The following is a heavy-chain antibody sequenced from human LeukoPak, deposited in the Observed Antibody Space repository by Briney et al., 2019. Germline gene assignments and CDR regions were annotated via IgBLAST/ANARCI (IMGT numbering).Heavy chain of an antibody. Sequence: PSETLSLTCAVYGGSFSGYYWSWIRQPPGKGLEWIGEINHSGSTNYNPSLKSRVTISVDTSKNQFSLKLSSVTAADTAVYYCARTVAGLFDYWGQGTLVTVSS. CDR3: ARTVAGLFDY. D-gene: IGHD6-19*01. CDR2: INHSGST. V-gene: IGHV4-34*01. CDR1: GGSFSGYY. J-gene: IGHJ4*02.